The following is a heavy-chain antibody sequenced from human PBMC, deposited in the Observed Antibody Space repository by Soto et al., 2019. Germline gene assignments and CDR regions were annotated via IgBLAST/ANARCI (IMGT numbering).Heavy chain of an antibody. CDR2: IIPIFGTA. J-gene: IGHJ6*02. D-gene: IGHD3-16*02. CDR1: GGTFSSYA. CDR3: ARTLGEDRSYYYYGMDV. Sequence: ASVKVSCKASGGTFSSYAISWVRQAPGQGLEWMGGIIPIFGTANYAQKFQGRVTITADESTSTAYMELSSLRSEDTAVYYCARTLGEDRSYYYYGMDVWGQGTTVTVSS. V-gene: IGHV1-69*13.